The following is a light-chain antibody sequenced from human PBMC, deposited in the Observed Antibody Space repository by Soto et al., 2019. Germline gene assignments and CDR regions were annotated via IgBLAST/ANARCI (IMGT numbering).Light chain of an antibody. J-gene: IGLJ2*01. CDR3: SSYTSSSTVL. CDR1: SSDVGGYNF. CDR2: DVS. Sequence: QSALTQPASVSGSPGQSITISCTGTSSDVGGYNFVSWYQQHPGTAPKLMIYDVSNRPSGVSNRFSGSKSGNTASLTISGLQPEDEADYYCSSYTSSSTVLFGGGTKLTVL. V-gene: IGLV2-14*01.